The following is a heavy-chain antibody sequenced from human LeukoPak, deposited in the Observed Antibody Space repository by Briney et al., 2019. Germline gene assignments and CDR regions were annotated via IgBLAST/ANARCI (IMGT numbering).Heavy chain of an antibody. Sequence: SETLSLTCAVYGGSFSGYYWSWIRQPPGKGLEWIGEINHSGSTNYNPSLKSRVTISVDTSKNQFSLKLSSVTAADTAVYYCARGLGHYGSGSYYTPWGQGTLVTVSS. J-gene: IGHJ5*02. CDR1: GGSFSGYY. V-gene: IGHV4-34*01. CDR3: ARGLGHYGSGSYYTP. CDR2: INHSGST. D-gene: IGHD3-10*01.